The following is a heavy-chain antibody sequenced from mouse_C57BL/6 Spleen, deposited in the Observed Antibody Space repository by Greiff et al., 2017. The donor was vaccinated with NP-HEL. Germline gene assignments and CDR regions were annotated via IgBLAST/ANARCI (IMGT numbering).Heavy chain of an antibody. CDR1: GFSLTSYG. V-gene: IGHV2-2*01. D-gene: IGHD2-5*01. CDR3: AREGVTNAMDY. Sequence: QVQLKESGPGLVQPSQSLSITCTVSGFSLTSYGVHWVRQSPGKGLEWLGVIWSGGSTDYYAAFLSRLGISKDNSKSQVFFKMNSLQADDTAIYYCAREGVTNAMDYWGKGTTVTVSS. CDR2: IWSGGST. J-gene: IGHJ4*01.